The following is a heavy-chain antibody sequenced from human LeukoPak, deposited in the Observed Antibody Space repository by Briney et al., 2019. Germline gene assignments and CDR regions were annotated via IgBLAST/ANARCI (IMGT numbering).Heavy chain of an antibody. Sequence: PGRSLRLSCAASGFTFSSYGMHWVRQAPGKGLEWVAVIWYDGSNKYYADSVKGRFTISRDNSKNTLYLQMNSLRAEDTAVYYCAKDRGSGWNGPDCWGQGTLVTVSS. CDR3: AKDRGSGWNGPDC. V-gene: IGHV3-33*06. J-gene: IGHJ4*02. CDR1: GFTFSSYG. CDR2: IWYDGSNK. D-gene: IGHD6-19*01.